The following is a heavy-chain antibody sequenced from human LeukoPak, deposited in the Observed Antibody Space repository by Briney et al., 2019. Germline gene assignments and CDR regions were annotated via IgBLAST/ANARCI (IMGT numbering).Heavy chain of an antibody. CDR3: ARQMRITIFGVVRSGFSGGWFDP. CDR2: IYYSGST. D-gene: IGHD3-3*01. J-gene: IGHJ5*02. CDR1: GGSISSSSYY. Sequence: ETLSLTCTVSGGSISSSSYYWGWIRQPPGKGLEWIGSIYYSGSTYYNPSLKSRVTISVDTSKNQFSLKLSSVTAADTAVYYCARQMRITIFGVVRSGFSGGWFDPWGQGTLVTVSS. V-gene: IGHV4-39*01.